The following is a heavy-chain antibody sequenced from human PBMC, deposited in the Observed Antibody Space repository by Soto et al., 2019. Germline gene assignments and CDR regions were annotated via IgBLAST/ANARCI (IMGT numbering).Heavy chain of an antibody. Sequence: GGSLRLSCAASGFTFSSYAMHWVRQAPGKGLEWVAVISYDGSNKYYADSVKGRFTISRDNSKNTLYLQMNSLRAEDTAVYYCARGGAHDAFDIWGQGKMVTVSS. CDR2: ISYDGSNK. CDR3: ARGGAHDAFDI. V-gene: IGHV3-30-3*01. CDR1: GFTFSSYA. J-gene: IGHJ3*02. D-gene: IGHD1-26*01.